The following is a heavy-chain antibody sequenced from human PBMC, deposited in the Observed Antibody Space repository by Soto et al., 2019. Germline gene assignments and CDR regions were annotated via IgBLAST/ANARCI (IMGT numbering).Heavy chain of an antibody. D-gene: IGHD2-15*01. CDR2: ISSSGSTI. V-gene: IGHV3-48*03. Sequence: PVGSLRLSCAASGFTFSSYEMNWVRQAPGKGLEWVSYISSSGSTIYYADPVKGRFTISKDNSKSTLSLQMDSLGIEDTGIYFCAKARPTHYFYYGMDVWGPGTTVTVSS. J-gene: IGHJ6*02. CDR1: GFTFSSYE. CDR3: AKARPTHYFYYGMDV.